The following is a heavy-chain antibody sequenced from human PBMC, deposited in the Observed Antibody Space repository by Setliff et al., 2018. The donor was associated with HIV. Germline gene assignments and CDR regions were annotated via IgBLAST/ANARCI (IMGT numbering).Heavy chain of an antibody. D-gene: IGHD6-13*01. Sequence: TSETLSLTCTVSGASITDGNYYWSWIRQPPGKGLEWIGYVYYGPDTYYNPSLESRLTISMDTTNNQFSLMLTSVTAADTATYFCGRGPRAASSGYFKDWGQGTQVTVS. CDR1: GASITDGNYY. V-gene: IGHV4-30-4*01. CDR3: GRGPRAASSGYFKD. CDR2: VYYGPDT. J-gene: IGHJ1*01.